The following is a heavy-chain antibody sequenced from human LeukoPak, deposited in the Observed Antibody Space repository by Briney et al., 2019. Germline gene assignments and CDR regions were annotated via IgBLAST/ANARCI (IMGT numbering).Heavy chain of an antibody. CDR1: GFTFSNYA. Sequence: GGSLRLSCAASGFTFSNYAMSWVRQAPGKGLEWVSAISGSGIATYYADPVKGHFTISRDNSKNTLYLQMNSLGAEDTAVYYCAKDSRGYNVPIDYWGQGTLVTVSS. D-gene: IGHD3-22*01. CDR2: ISGSGIAT. V-gene: IGHV3-23*01. CDR3: AKDSRGYNVPIDY. J-gene: IGHJ4*02.